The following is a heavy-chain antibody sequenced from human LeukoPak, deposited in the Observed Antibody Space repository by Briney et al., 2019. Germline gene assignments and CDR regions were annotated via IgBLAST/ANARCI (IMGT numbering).Heavy chain of an antibody. J-gene: IGHJ4*02. CDR2: ISGNNDNP. CDR3: ARDGTSTDDY. V-gene: IGHV1-18*01. D-gene: IGHD1-26*01. CDR1: GYTFSNFG. Sequence: GASVKVSCKASGYTFSNFGISWVRQAPGQGLEWMGWISGNNDNPNYGQKFQGRFTVTTDSSTSTAYMELRNLRSDDTAVYYCARDGTSTDDYWGQGGLVSVSS.